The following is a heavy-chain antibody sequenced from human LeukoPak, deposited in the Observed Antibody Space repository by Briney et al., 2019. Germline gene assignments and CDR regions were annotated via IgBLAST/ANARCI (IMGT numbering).Heavy chain of an antibody. CDR3: ARAFDP. J-gene: IGHJ5*02. CDR1: GGSISSGSYY. CDR2: IYTSGST. V-gene: IGHV4-61*02. Sequence: SQTLSLICTVSGGSISSGSYYWSWIRQPAGKGLEWIGRIYTSGSTNYNPSLKSRVTISVDTSKNQFSLKLSSVTAADTAVYDCARAFDPWGQGTLVTVSS.